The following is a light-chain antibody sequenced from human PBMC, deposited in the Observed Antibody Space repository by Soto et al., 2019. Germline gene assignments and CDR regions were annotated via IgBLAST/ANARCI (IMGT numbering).Light chain of an antibody. CDR3: LQDHSYPWT. J-gene: IGKJ1*01. CDR1: QGITTY. CDR2: AAS. V-gene: IGKV1-6*01. Sequence: AIQMTQSPSSLSASVGDGVTITCRASQGITTYLSWYQQRPGKAPKLLIYAASSLQSGVPSRFRGGGSGTVFTLTIGSLQTEDFATYYCLQDHSYPWTFGQGTKVELK.